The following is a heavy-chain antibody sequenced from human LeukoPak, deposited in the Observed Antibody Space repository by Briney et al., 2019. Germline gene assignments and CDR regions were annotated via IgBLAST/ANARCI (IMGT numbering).Heavy chain of an antibody. CDR1: GGSVSDYY. Sequence: SETLSLTCTVSGGSVSDYYWSWIRQPPGKGLEWIGYIYNSGSTNYNPSLKSRVTISVDTSKNQFSLKLSSVTAADTAVYYCARGGGWDGGFDSWGQGTLVTVSS. J-gene: IGHJ5*01. CDR2: IYNSGST. CDR3: ARGGGWDGGFDS. V-gene: IGHV4-59*02. D-gene: IGHD6-19*01.